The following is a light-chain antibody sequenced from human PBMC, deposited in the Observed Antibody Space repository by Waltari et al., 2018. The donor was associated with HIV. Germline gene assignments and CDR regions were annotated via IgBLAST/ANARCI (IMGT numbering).Light chain of an antibody. CDR2: GAS. CDR3: QQYNDWPLT. V-gene: IGKV3-15*01. Sequence: EIVMTQSPATLSVSPGDRVTLSCRASQRVSNNLAWYQPNPGQSPSLLIYGASTRATGIPVTFSGRGSGTEFTLTISSLQSEDFAIYYCQQYNDWPLTCGGGTKVDI. J-gene: IGKJ4*01. CDR1: QRVSNN.